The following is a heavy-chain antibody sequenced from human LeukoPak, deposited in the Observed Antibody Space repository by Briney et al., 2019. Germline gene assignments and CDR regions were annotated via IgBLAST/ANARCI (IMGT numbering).Heavy chain of an antibody. CDR2: ITRSGSTM. CDR3: VRIEGAGTSWLTLNI. D-gene: IGHD1-26*01. V-gene: IGHV3-11*04. J-gene: IGHJ3*02. CDR1: GFTLTDYD. Sequence: GGSLRLSCGASGFTLTDYDMTWIRQGPGKGLEWVSFITRSGSTMYYADSVKGRFTISRDNAKNSVYLQMKSLRVEDTALYYCVRIEGAGTSWLTLNIWGQGTMVTVAS.